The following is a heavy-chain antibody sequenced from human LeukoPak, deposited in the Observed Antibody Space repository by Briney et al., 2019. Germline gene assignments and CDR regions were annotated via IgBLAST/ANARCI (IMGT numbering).Heavy chain of an antibody. CDR1: GFTFSSYA. D-gene: IGHD5-12*01. CDR3: ARAAYERGYFDY. CDR2: ISYDGSNK. J-gene: IGHJ4*02. V-gene: IGHV3-30*04. Sequence: PGRSLRLSCAASGFTFSSYAMHWVRQAPGKGLEWVAVISYDGSNKYYADSVKGRFTISRDNSTNTLYPQMNSLRPEDTVVYYCARAAYERGYFDYWGQGTLVTVSS.